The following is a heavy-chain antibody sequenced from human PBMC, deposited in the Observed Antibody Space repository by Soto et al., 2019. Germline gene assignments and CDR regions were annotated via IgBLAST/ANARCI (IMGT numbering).Heavy chain of an antibody. CDR2: INSDGSST. CDR1: GFTFSSYW. D-gene: IGHD6-19*01. CDR3: ARIPQIAVAGTRFGYFDL. V-gene: IGHV3-74*01. J-gene: IGHJ2*01. Sequence: PGGSMIISFAASGFTFSSYWMHWVRQAPGKGLVLVSRINSDGSSTSYADAVKGRFTISIDNSKNTLYLQMNSLGAEDTAVYYCARIPQIAVAGTRFGYFDLWGRGTLVTVSA.